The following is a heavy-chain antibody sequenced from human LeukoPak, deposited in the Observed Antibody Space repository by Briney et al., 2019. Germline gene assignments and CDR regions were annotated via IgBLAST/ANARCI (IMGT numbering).Heavy chain of an antibody. Sequence: SVEVSCKASGGTFSSYAISWVRQAPGQGLEWMGGIIPIFGTANYAQKFQGRVTITADESTSTAYMELSSLRSEDTAVYYCARDSLAVAGIGSCVYWGQGTLVTVSS. CDR1: GGTFSSYA. V-gene: IGHV1-69*01. CDR3: ARDSLAVAGIGSCVY. D-gene: IGHD6-19*01. J-gene: IGHJ4*02. CDR2: IIPIFGTA.